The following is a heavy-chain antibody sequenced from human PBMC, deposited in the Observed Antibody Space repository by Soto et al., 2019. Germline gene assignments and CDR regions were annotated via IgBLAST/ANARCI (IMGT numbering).Heavy chain of an antibody. Sequence: PGGSLRLSCAASGFTFDDYTMHWVRQAPGKGLEWVSLISWDGGSTYYADSVKGRFTISRDNSKNSLYLQMNSLRTEDTALYYCAKDMSLGYSSSWYNHYYGMDVWGQGTTVTVSS. CDR3: AKDMSLGYSSSWYNHYYGMDV. J-gene: IGHJ6*02. CDR1: GFTFDDYT. D-gene: IGHD6-13*01. CDR2: ISWDGGST. V-gene: IGHV3-43*01.